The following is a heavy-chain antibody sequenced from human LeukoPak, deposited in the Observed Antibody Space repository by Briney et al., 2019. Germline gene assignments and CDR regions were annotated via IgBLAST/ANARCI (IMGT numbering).Heavy chain of an antibody. J-gene: IGHJ5*02. Sequence: RASVKVSCKASGYTFSSYGITWVRQAPGQGLEWMGWISPYNGDTNHAQNFQGRLTMTTDTSTNTAHMELRNLRSDDTAVYYCVRDGSSGYYPGWFDPWGQGTLVTVSS. CDR2: ISPYNGDT. CDR3: VRDGSSGYYPGWFDP. D-gene: IGHD3-22*01. V-gene: IGHV1-18*01. CDR1: GYTFSSYG.